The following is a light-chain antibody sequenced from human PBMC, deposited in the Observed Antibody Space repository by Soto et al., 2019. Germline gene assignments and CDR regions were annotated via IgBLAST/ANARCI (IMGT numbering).Light chain of an antibody. CDR3: QQYLDPLHT. J-gene: IGKJ4*01. CDR1: QSVSSNY. CDR2: GAS. Sequence: EIVLTQSPGTLSSSPGERITLSCRASQSVSSNYLAWYQQKPGQAPRLLIYGASSRATGIPDRFSGSGSGTDFTLTISSLRADDVAVYYCQQYLDPLHTFGGGTKVEI. V-gene: IGKV3-20*01.